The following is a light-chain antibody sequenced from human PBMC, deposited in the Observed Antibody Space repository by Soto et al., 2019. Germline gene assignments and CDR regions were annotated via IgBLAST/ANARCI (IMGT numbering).Light chain of an antibody. J-gene: IGKJ1*01. CDR1: QSVSTN. CDR3: PQYNSYWT. CDR2: GAS. V-gene: IGKV3-15*01. Sequence: EIVMTQSPTTLCVSPGERATLSCRASQSVSTNLAWYQQKPGQGPSLLIYGASTRASGIPARFSGSGSGTEFTLTIGSLQSEDFATYYCPQYNSYWTVGQGTQVEIK.